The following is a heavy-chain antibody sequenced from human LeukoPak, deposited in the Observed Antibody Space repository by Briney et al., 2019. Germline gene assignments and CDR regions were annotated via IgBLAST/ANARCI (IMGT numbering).Heavy chain of an antibody. V-gene: IGHV4-39*01. CDR1: GGSISSSSYY. Sequence: TSETLSLTCTVSGGSISSSSYYWGWIRQPPGKGLEWIGSIYYSGSTYYNPSLKSRVTISVDTSKNQFSLKLSSVTAADTAVYFCASALGYCSGGSCEYFFDDWGQGTLVTVSS. CDR2: IYYSGST. D-gene: IGHD2-15*01. CDR3: ASALGYCSGGSCEYFFDD. J-gene: IGHJ4*02.